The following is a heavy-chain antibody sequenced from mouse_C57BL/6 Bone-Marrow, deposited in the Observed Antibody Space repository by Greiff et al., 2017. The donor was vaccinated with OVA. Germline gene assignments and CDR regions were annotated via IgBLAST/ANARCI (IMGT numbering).Heavy chain of an antibody. J-gene: IGHJ3*01. CDR2: IDPENGDT. V-gene: IGHV14-4*01. D-gene: IGHD3-3*01. CDR1: GFNIKDDY. Sequence: EVQRVESGAELVRPGASVKLSCTASGFNIKDDYMHWVKQRPEQGLEWIGWIDPENGDTEYASKFQGKATITADTSSNTAYLQLSSLTSEDTAVYYCTTGGLFAYWGQGTLVTVSA. CDR3: TTGGLFAY.